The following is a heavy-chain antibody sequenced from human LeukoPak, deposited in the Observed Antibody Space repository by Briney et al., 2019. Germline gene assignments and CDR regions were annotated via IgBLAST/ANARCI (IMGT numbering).Heavy chain of an antibody. Sequence: SETLSLTCTVSGGSISSSSYYWGWIRQPPGTGLEWIGSIYYSGSTYYNPSLKSRVTISVDTSKNQFSLKLSSVTAADTAVYYCARDAYYGSGSVYYFDYWGQGTLVTVSS. CDR3: ARDAYYGSGSVYYFDY. J-gene: IGHJ4*02. D-gene: IGHD3-10*01. CDR2: IYYSGST. CDR1: GGSISSSSYY. V-gene: IGHV4-39*07.